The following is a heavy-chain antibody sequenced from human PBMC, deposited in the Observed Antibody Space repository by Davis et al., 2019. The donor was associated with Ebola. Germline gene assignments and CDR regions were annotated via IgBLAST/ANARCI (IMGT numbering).Heavy chain of an antibody. Sequence: PSETLSLTCAVSGYSISSGYYWGWIRQPPGKGLEWIGSIYHSGSTYYNPSLKSRVTISVDTSKNQFSLKLSSVTAADTAVSYCAHTYYYGSGSYFDYWGQGTLVTVSS. CDR2: IYHSGST. J-gene: IGHJ4*02. D-gene: IGHD3-10*01. CDR1: GYSISSGYY. V-gene: IGHV4-38-2*01. CDR3: AHTYYYGSGSYFDY.